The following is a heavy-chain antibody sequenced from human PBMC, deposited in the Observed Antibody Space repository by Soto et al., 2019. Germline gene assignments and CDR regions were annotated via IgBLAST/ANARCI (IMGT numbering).Heavy chain of an antibody. J-gene: IGHJ4*02. Sequence: QITLKESGPTLVKPTQTLTLTCTFSGFSLSTSGVSVGWIRQPPGKALEWLALISGDDDKVYSTSLKSRLTTTRNTSNTQVVVTMTDMDPVDTATYYCAHSTAWYVPVFDYWGQGTLVTVSS. CDR2: ISGDDDK. D-gene: IGHD6-13*01. V-gene: IGHV2-5*02. CDR1: GFSLSTSGVS. CDR3: AHSTAWYVPVFDY.